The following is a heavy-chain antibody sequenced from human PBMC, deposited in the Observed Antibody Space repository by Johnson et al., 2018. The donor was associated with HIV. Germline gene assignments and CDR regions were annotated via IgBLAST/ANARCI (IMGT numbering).Heavy chain of an antibody. J-gene: IGHJ3*02. Sequence: QVQLVESGGGVVQPGRSLRLSCAASGFTFSSYAIHWVRQAPGKGLEWVAAISYDGSNKYYADSVKGRFTISRDNSKNTLYLQMNSLRAEDTAVYYCASFAAAGDAFDIWGQGTMVTVSS. CDR1: GFTFSSYA. D-gene: IGHD6-13*01. V-gene: IGHV3-30*04. CDR3: ASFAAAGDAFDI. CDR2: ISYDGSNK.